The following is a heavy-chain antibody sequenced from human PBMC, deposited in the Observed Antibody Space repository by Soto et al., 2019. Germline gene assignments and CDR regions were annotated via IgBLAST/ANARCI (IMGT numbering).Heavy chain of an antibody. CDR1: GGSFSGYY. J-gene: IGHJ3*02. D-gene: IGHD3-3*01. CDR3: ASLRITIFGVVIMDAFDI. Sequence: SETLSLTCAVYGGSFSGYYWSWIRQPPGKGLEWIGEINHSGSTNYNPSLKSRVTISVDTSKNQFSLKLSSVTAADTAVYYCASLRITIFGVVIMDAFDIWGQGTMVTVSS. CDR2: INHSGST. V-gene: IGHV4-34*01.